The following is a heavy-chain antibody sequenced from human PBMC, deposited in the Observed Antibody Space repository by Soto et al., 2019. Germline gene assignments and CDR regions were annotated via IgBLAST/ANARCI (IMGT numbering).Heavy chain of an antibody. D-gene: IGHD3-3*01. CDR3: AKMAGSYNYDFWSGPRFDP. V-gene: IGHV3-23*01. CDR2: ISGIGGST. CDR1: GFTFSSYA. Sequence: PGGSLRLSCAASGFTFSSYAMSWVRQAPGKGLEWVLAISGIGGSTYYADSVKGRFTISRDNSKNTLYLQMNSLRAEDTAVYYCAKMAGSYNYDFWSGPRFDPWGQGTLVTVSS. J-gene: IGHJ5*02.